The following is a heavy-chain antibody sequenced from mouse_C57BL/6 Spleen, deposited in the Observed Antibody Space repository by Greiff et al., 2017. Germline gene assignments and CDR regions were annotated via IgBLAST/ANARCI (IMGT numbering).Heavy chain of an antibody. CDR1: GYTFTSYW. CDR2: IHPNSGST. D-gene: IGHD6-1*01. J-gene: IGHJ2*01. V-gene: IGHV1-64*01. Sequence: QVQLQQPGAELVKPGASVKLSCTASGYTFTSYWMHWVKQRPGQGLEWIGMIHPNSGSTNYNEKFKSKATLTVDKSSSTAYMQLSSLTSEDSAVYYCARVSPYYFDYWGQGTTLTVSS. CDR3: ARVSPYYFDY.